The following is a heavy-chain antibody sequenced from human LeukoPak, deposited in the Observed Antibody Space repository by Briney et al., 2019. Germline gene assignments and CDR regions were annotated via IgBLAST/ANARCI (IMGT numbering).Heavy chain of an antibody. CDR2: IYYSGST. Sequence: SETLSLTCTVSGGSISSYYWSWIRQPPGKGLEWIGYIYYSGSTNYNPSLKSRVTISVDTSKNQFSLKLSSVTAADTAVYYCARDQLETGYNAFDIWGQGTMVTDSS. J-gene: IGHJ3*02. D-gene: IGHD2-2*02. CDR1: GGSISSYY. V-gene: IGHV4-59*01. CDR3: ARDQLETGYNAFDI.